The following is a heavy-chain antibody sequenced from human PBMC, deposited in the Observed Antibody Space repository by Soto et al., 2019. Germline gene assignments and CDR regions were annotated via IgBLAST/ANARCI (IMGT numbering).Heavy chain of an antibody. CDR3: ARDPPPPDY. CDR2: ISAYNGNT. J-gene: IGHJ4*02. V-gene: IGHV1-18*01. Sequence: GASVKVSCKASGYTFASYAISWMRQAPGQGLEWMGWISAYNGNTNYAQKLQGRVTMTTDTSTSTAYMELRILRSDDTAVYYCARDPPPPDYWGQGTLVTVSS. CDR1: GYTFASYA.